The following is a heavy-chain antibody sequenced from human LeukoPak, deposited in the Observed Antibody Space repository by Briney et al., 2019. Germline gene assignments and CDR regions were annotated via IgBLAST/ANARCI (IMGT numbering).Heavy chain of an antibody. V-gene: IGHV4-34*01. CDR3: AREDTAMVY. CDR1: GGSFSGYY. D-gene: IGHD5-18*01. CDR2: INHSGST. Sequence: SETLSLTCAVYGGSFSGYYWSWIRQPPGKGLEWIGEINHSGSTNYNPSLKSRVTISVDTSKNQFSLKLSSVTAADTAVYYCAREDTAMVYWGQGTLVTVSS. J-gene: IGHJ4*02.